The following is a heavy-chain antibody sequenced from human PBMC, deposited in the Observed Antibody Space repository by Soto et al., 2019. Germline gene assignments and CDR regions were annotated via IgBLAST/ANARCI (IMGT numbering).Heavy chain of an antibody. V-gene: IGHV3-13*01. J-gene: IGHJ6*02. CDR1: GFTFSSYD. Sequence: GGSLRLSCAASGFTFSSYDMHWVRQATGKGLEWVSAIGTAGDTYYPGSVKGRLTISRENAKNSLYLQMNSLRAGDTAVYYCARMQVDDYRYYYGMDVWGQGTTVTVSS. CDR2: IGTAGDT. D-gene: IGHD4-17*01. CDR3: ARMQVDDYRYYYGMDV.